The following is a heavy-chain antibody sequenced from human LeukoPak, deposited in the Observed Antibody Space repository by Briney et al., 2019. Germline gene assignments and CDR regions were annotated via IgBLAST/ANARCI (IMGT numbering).Heavy chain of an antibody. CDR1: GGTFSSYA. J-gene: IGHJ4*02. Sequence: SVKVSCKASGGTFSSYAISWVRQAPGQGLEWMGRIIPILGIANYAQKFQGRVTITADKSTSTAYMELSSLRSEDTAVYYCARERGYYDSSGYIDYWGQGTLVTVSS. V-gene: IGHV1-69*04. CDR2: IIPILGIA. CDR3: ARERGYYDSSGYIDY. D-gene: IGHD3-22*01.